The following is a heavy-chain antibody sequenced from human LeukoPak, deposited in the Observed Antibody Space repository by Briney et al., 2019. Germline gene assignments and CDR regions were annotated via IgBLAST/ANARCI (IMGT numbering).Heavy chain of an antibody. Sequence: SETLSLTCTVSGDSIRSYYWNWIRRPPGKGLEWIGYIYYTGSTSYNPSLKSRVTISLDTSKSQFSLRLTSVTAADTAVYYCASHGSSGHDPLTWGQGTLVTVSS. CDR1: GDSIRSYY. CDR2: IYYTGST. CDR3: ASHGSSGHDPLT. V-gene: IGHV4-59*08. D-gene: IGHD5-12*01. J-gene: IGHJ4*01.